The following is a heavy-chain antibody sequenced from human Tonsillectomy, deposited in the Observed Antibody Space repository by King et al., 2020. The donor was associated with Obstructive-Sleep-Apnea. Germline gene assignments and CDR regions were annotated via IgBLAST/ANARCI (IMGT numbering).Heavy chain of an antibody. CDR1: GFSFGGFH. V-gene: IGHV3-48*04. D-gene: IGHD5-18*01. J-gene: IGHJ4*02. CDR3: ARDMFTGDNYGLYYFDY. CDR2: ISSSRSNI. Sequence: VQLVESGGGLVQPGGSLRLSCAASGFSFGGFHMNWFRRAPGKGLEWVSHISSSRSNIYYADSVKGRFTISRDNAKNSLYLQMNSLRAEDTAVYYCARDMFTGDNYGLYYFDYWGQGTLVTVSS.